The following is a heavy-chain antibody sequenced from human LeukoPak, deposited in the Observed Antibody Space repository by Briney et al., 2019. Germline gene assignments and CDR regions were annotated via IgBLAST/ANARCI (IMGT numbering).Heavy chain of an antibody. CDR2: IKEDGSDK. CDR1: GFTFSTNW. J-gene: IGHJ4*02. Sequence: PGGSLRLSCAASGFTFSTNWMSWVRQAPGKGLEWVANIKEDGSDKYYVDSVKGRFTISRDNAKNSLFLQMNSLRAEDTAVYYCARDGDGYHYWGQGTLVTVSS. V-gene: IGHV3-7*01. CDR3: ARDGDGYHY. D-gene: IGHD5-18*01.